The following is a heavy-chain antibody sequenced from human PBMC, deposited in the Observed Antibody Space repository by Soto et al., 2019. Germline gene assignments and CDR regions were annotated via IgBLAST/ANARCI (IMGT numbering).Heavy chain of an antibody. D-gene: IGHD6-19*01. CDR1: GFTFSSYA. Sequence: GSLRLSCAASGFTFSSYAMHWVRQAPGKGLEWVAVISYDGSNKYYADSVKGRFTISRDNSKNTLYLQMNSLRAEDTAVYYCARDRPDSSGWYVPTYYFDYWGQGTLVTVSS. CDR2: ISYDGSNK. J-gene: IGHJ4*02. V-gene: IGHV3-30-3*01. CDR3: ARDRPDSSGWYVPTYYFDY.